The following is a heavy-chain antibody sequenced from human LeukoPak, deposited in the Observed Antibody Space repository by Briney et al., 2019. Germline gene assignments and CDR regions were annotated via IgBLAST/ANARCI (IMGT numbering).Heavy chain of an antibody. CDR1: GFTFSSDA. J-gene: IGHJ4*02. CDR2: ISGSGGST. Sequence: GGSLRLSCAASGFTFSSDAMSWVRQAPGKGLEWVSAISGSGGSTYYADSVKGRFTISRDNSKNTLYLQMNSLRAEDTAVYYCAKGGFAIFGVVTRLHYWGQGTLVTVSS. CDR3: AKGGFAIFGVVTRLHY. D-gene: IGHD3-3*02. V-gene: IGHV3-23*01.